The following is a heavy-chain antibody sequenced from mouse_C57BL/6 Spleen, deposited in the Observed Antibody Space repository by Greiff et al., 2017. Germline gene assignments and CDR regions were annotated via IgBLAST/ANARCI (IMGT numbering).Heavy chain of an antibody. V-gene: IGHV5-17*01. CDR3: ARGGYYVDY. D-gene: IGHD1-1*02. CDR2: ISSGSSTI. Sequence: EVQLQESGGGLVKPGGSLKLSCAASGFTFSDYGMHWVRQAPEKGLEWVAYISSGSSTIYYADTVKGRFTISRDNAKNTLFLQMTSLRSEDTAMYYCARGGYYVDYWGQGTTLTVSS. J-gene: IGHJ2*01. CDR1: GFTFSDYG.